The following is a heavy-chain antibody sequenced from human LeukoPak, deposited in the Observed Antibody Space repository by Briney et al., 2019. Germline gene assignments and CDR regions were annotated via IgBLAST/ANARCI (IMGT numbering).Heavy chain of an antibody. CDR1: GGSISSYY. V-gene: IGHV4-59*01. CDR3: ARSPLNYYDSSGYYL. J-gene: IGHJ5*02. CDR2: IYYSGST. D-gene: IGHD3-22*01. Sequence: SETLSLTCTVSGGSISSYYWSWIRQPPGKGLEWIGYIYYSGSTNYNPSLKSRVTTSVDTSKNQFSLKLSSVTAADTAVYYCARSPLNYYDSSGYYLWGQGTLVTVSS.